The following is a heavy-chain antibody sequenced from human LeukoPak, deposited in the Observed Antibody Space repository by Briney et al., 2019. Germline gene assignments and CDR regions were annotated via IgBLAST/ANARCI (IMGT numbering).Heavy chain of an antibody. D-gene: IGHD3-22*01. Sequence: SETLSLTCTVSGDSISSSSYYWGWIRQPPGKGLEWIGGIYYSVTTYYNPSLKSRVTISVDTSKNQFSLKLSSATAADTAVYFCARGPYSYDSSGAFDIWGQGTMVTVSS. CDR3: ARGPYSYDSSGAFDI. V-gene: IGHV4-39*07. J-gene: IGHJ3*02. CDR1: GDSISSSSYY. CDR2: IYYSVTT.